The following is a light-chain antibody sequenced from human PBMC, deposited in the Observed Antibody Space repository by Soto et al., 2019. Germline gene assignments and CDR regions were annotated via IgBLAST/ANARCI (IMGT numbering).Light chain of an antibody. CDR1: QSVSSY. V-gene: IGKV3D-15*01. Sequence: EIVLTQSPATLSLSPGERATLSCRASQSVSSYLAWYQQKPGQAPRLLIYGASTRATGIPARITGSGSGTEFTLTISSLQSEDFAVYYCQQYSNWRTFGQGTKVDIK. CDR3: QQYSNWRT. J-gene: IGKJ1*01. CDR2: GAS.